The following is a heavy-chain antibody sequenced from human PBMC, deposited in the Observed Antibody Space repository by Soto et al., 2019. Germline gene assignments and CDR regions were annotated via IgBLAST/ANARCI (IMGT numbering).Heavy chain of an antibody. J-gene: IGHJ3*02. CDR1: GFTFSSYG. V-gene: IGHV3-33*01. CDR3: ARASMVRELDAFDI. D-gene: IGHD3-10*01. Sequence: GGSLRLSCAASGFTFSSYGMHWVRQAPGKGLEWVAVIWYDGSNKYYADSVKGRFTISRDNSKNTLYLQMNSLRAEDTAVYYCARASMVRELDAFDIWGQGTMVTVSS. CDR2: IWYDGSNK.